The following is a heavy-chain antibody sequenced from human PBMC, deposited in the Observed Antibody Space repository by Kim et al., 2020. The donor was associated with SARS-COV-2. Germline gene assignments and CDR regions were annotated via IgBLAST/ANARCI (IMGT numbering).Heavy chain of an antibody. V-gene: IGHV4-31*03. Sequence: SETLSLTCTVSGGSISSGGYYWSWIRQHPGKGLEWLGYIYYSGSTYYNPSLKSRVTIAVDTSKNQFSLKLSSVTAADTDVYYCARVVVGATGWFDPWGQGTLVAVSS. J-gene: IGHJ5*02. D-gene: IGHD2-15*01. CDR3: ARVVVGATGWFDP. CDR1: GGSISSGGYY. CDR2: IYYSGST.